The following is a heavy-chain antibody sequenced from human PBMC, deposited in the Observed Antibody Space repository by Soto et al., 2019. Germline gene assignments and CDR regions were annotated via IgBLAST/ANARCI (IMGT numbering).Heavy chain of an antibody. V-gene: IGHV4-4*02. CDR3: AVPGRGDFDY. CDR1: GASIGTNNW. J-gene: IGHJ4*02. Sequence: QVQLQESGPGLVEPSGTLSLTCAVSGASIGTNNWWSWVRQPPGKGLEWIGEVYHSGTTNCNPSLKSRVTISIDKSKNQFFLTLTSMTAADTALYYCAVPGRGDFDYWSQGTLVTVSS. CDR2: VYHSGTT. D-gene: IGHD5-12*01.